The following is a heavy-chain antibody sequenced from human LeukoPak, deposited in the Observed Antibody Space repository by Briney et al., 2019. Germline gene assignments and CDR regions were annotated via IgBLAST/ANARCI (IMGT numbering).Heavy chain of an antibody. CDR2: ISAYNGNT. D-gene: IGHD3-22*01. CDR1: GYTFTNYG. J-gene: IGHJ4*02. V-gene: IGHV1-18*01. CDR3: ARVTPFNYYDSSEFDY. Sequence: GASVKVSCKTSGYTFTNYGLSWVRQAPGQGLEWMGWISAYNGNTYYAQKLLGRVTMTTDTSTSTAYMELRSLRSDDTAVYYCARVTPFNYYDSSEFDYWGQGTLVTVSS.